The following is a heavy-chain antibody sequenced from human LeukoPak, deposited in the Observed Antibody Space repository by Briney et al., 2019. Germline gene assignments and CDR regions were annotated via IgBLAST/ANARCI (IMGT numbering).Heavy chain of an antibody. CDR1: GYTFTGYY. Sequence: ASVKVSCKASGYTFTGYYMHWVRQAPGQGLEWMGWINPNSGGTNYAQKFQGRVTMTRDTSISTAYMELSRLRSDDTAVYYCAREFPKANWFDPWGQGTLVTVSS. V-gene: IGHV1-2*02. J-gene: IGHJ5*02. CDR2: INPNSGGT. CDR3: AREFPKANWFDP.